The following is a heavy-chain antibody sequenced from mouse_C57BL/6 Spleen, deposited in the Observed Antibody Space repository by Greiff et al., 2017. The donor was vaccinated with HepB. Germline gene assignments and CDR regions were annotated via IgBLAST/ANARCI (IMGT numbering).Heavy chain of an antibody. Sequence: VQLKESGAELVKPGASVKISCKASGYAFSSYWMNWVKQRPGKGLEWIGQIYPGDGDTNYNGKFKGKATLTADKSSSTAYMQLSSLTSEDSAVYFCARRSSGYVMNYWGQGTTLTVSS. CDR1: GYAFSSYW. V-gene: IGHV1-80*01. D-gene: IGHD3-2*02. CDR2: IYPGDGDT. J-gene: IGHJ2*01. CDR3: ARRSSGYVMNY.